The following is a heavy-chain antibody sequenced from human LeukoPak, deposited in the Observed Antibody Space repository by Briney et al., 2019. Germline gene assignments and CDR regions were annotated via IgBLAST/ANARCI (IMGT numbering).Heavy chain of an antibody. Sequence: GGSLRLSCAASGFTFSSYGMHWVRQAPGKGLEWVAVISYDGSNKYYADSVKGRFTISRDNSKNALYLQMNSLRAEDTAVYYCAKGIAVAGTLLTPPDCWGQGTLVTVSS. CDR1: GFTFSSYG. V-gene: IGHV3-30*18. J-gene: IGHJ4*02. CDR3: AKGIAVAGTLLTPPDC. D-gene: IGHD6-19*01. CDR2: ISYDGSNK.